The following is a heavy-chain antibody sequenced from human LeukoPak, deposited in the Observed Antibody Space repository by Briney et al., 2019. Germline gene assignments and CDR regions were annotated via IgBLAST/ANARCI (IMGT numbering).Heavy chain of an antibody. CDR2: IYYSGST. Sequence: SETLSLTCAVSGGSISSGGYSWSWIRQPPGKGLEWIGYIYYSGSTYYNPSLKSRVTISVDTSKNQFSLKLSSVTAADTAVYYCARALPYYYDSSASVYFDLWGRGTLVTVSS. CDR3: ARALPYYYDSSASVYFDL. CDR1: GGSISSGGYS. D-gene: IGHD3-22*01. J-gene: IGHJ2*01. V-gene: IGHV4-30-4*07.